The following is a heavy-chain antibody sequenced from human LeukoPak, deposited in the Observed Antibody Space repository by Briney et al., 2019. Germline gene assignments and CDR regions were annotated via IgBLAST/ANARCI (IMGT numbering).Heavy chain of an antibody. V-gene: IGHV5-51*01. Sequence: GESLKISCKGSGYSFNSYWIGWVRQMPGKGLEWMGIIYPDDSDTRYSPSFQGQVTISADKSINTAYLQWSSLKASDTAMYYCARHSSSSGRGFDYWGQGTLVTVSS. CDR2: IYPDDSDT. D-gene: IGHD6-6*01. CDR1: GYSFNSYW. CDR3: ARHSSSSGRGFDY. J-gene: IGHJ4*02.